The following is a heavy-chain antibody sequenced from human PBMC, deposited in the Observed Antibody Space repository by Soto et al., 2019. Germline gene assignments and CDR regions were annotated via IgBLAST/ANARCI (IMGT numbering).Heavy chain of an antibody. Sequence: SETLSLTCAVSCGSISSGGYSWSWIRQPPGKGLEWIGYIYHSGSTYYNPSLKSRVTISVDRSKNQFSLKLSSVTAADTAVYYCARAYCSGGSCRFDYWGQGTLVTVSS. V-gene: IGHV4-30-2*01. CDR2: IYHSGST. CDR3: ARAYCSGGSCRFDY. D-gene: IGHD2-15*01. J-gene: IGHJ4*02. CDR1: CGSISSGGYS.